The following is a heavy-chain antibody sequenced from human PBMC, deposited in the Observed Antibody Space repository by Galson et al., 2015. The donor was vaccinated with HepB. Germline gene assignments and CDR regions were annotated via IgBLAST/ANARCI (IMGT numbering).Heavy chain of an antibody. CDR3: ARDDLRGWDYYYYGMDV. D-gene: IGHD6-19*01. CDR1: GFTFSSYA. Sequence: SLRLSCAASGFTFSSYAMHWVRQAPGKGLEWVAVISYDGSNKYYADSVKGRFTISRDNSKNTLYLQMNSLRAEDTAVYYCARDDLRGWDYYYYGMDVWGQGTTVTVSS. CDR2: ISYDGSNK. J-gene: IGHJ6*02. V-gene: IGHV3-30-3*01.